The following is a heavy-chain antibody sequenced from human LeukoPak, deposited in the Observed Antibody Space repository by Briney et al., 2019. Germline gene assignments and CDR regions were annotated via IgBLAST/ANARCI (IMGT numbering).Heavy chain of an antibody. CDR2: IYYSGST. J-gene: IGHJ4*02. Sequence: PSETLSLTCTVSGGSISSSSYYWGWIRQPPGKGLEWIGTIYYSGSTYYNPSLKSRVTISVDTSKNQFSLKLSSVTAADTAVYYCASRLVGAKPAFWGQGTLVTVSS. CDR1: GGSISSSSYY. D-gene: IGHD1-26*01. CDR3: ASRLVGAKPAF. V-gene: IGHV4-39*01.